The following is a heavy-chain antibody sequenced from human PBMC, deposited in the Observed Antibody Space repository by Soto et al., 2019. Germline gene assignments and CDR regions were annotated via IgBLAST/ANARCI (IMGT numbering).Heavy chain of an antibody. CDR3: ARASSGIVGIAVAGLYFDY. Sequence: QVQLVQSGAEVKKPGSSVKVSCKASGGTFSSYAISWVRQATGQGLEWMGWMNPNSGNTGYAQKFQGRVTMTRNTSISTAYMELSSLRSEDTAVYYCARASSGIVGIAVAGLYFDYWGQGTLVTVSS. D-gene: IGHD6-19*01. J-gene: IGHJ4*02. CDR1: GGTFSSYA. CDR2: MNPNSGNT. V-gene: IGHV1-8*02.